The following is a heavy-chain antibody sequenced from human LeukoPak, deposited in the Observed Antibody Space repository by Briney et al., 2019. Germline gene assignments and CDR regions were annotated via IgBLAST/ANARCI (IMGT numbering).Heavy chain of an antibody. J-gene: IGHJ6*04. CDR2: IIPIFGTA. D-gene: IGHD2-21*02. CDR3: ARAYCGGDCYSPYYYGMDV. Sequence: EASVKVCCKASGGTFSSYAISWERQAPGQGLEWMGGIIPIFGTANYAQKFQGRVTITADESTSTAYMELSSLRSEDTPVYYCARAYCGGDCYSPYYYGMDVWGKGTTVTVSS. V-gene: IGHV1-69*13. CDR1: GGTFSSYA.